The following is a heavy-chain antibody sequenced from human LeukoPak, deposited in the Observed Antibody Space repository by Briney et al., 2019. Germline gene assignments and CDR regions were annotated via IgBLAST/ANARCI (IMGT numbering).Heavy chain of an antibody. Sequence: ASVTVSFKASGYTFTTYGISWGRQAPGQGLERMGWINAYNGNTNYAQKLQGRVTMTTDTSTSTAYLELRSLRSDDTAVYYCARPRGSSGRGDFDYWGQGTLVTVSS. CDR1: GYTFTTYG. D-gene: IGHD6-19*01. V-gene: IGHV1-18*01. CDR2: INAYNGNT. CDR3: ARPRGSSGRGDFDY. J-gene: IGHJ4*02.